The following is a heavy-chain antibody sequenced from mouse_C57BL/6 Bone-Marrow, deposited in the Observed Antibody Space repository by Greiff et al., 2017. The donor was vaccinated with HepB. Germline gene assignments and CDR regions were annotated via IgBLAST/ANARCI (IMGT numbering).Heavy chain of an antibody. V-gene: IGHV1-87*01. Sequence: LQQSGPELARPWASVKISCQAFYTFSRRVHFAIRDTNYWMQWVKQRPGQGLEWTGAIYPGNGDTSYNQKFKGKATLTADKSSSTAYMKLRSLTSEDCAVYYCAQIYGYDGVYWYFDVWGTGTTVTVSS. CDR2: GQGLEWTG. CDR1: YTFSRRVH. CDR3: SEDCAVYYCAQIYGYDGVYWYFDV. D-gene: IGHD2-2*01. J-gene: IGHJ1*03.